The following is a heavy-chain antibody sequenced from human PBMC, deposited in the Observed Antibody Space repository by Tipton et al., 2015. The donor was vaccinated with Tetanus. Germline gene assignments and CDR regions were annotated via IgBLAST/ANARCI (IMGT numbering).Heavy chain of an antibody. CDR3: VRSMAHFDF. V-gene: IGHV6-1*01. CDR2: TYYRSNWYN. J-gene: IGHJ4*02. Sequence: LVKPTQTLSLTCGISGDSVSSNTATWNWVRQSPSRDLEWLGRTYYRSNWYNDYAPSVKSRITINPDTSKNQFSLQLNSGSPEDTAVYYCVRSMAHFDFWGQGTLVTVSS. D-gene: IGHD5-24*01. CDR1: GDSVSSNTAT.